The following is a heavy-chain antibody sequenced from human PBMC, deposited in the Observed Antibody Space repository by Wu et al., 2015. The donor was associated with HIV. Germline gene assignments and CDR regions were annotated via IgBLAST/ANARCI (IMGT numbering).Heavy chain of an antibody. Sequence: QVQLVQSGAEVKKPGSSVKVSCKASGGTFSSYAISWVRQAPGQGLEWMGGIIPIFGTANYAQKFQGRVTITTDESTSTAYMELSSLRSEDTAVYYCASPSHFYDSSGYAGFFDYWGQGTLVTVSS. D-gene: IGHD3-22*01. CDR2: IIPIFGTA. J-gene: IGHJ4*02. CDR1: GGTFSSYA. V-gene: IGHV1-69*05. CDR3: ASPSHFYDSSGYAGFFDY.